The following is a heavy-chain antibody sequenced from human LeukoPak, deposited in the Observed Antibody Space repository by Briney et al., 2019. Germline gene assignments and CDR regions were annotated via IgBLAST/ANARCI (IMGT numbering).Heavy chain of an antibody. CDR2: MNPNSGNT. D-gene: IGHD3-10*01. Sequence: ASVKVSCKASGYTFTSYDINWVRQATGQGLEWMGWMNPNSGNTGHAQKFQGRVTMTKNTSISTAYMELSSLRSEDTAVYYCARGVTMVRGVIKTTYYFDYWGQGTLVTVSS. CDR3: ARGVTMVRGVIKTTYYFDY. J-gene: IGHJ4*02. V-gene: IGHV1-8*02. CDR1: GYTFTSYD.